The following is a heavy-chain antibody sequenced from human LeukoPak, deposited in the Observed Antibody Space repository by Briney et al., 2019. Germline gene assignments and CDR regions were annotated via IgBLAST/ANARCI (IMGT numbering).Heavy chain of an antibody. CDR1: GGTFSSYA. J-gene: IGHJ3*02. CDR3: AQGAIAVAGYHVFDI. CDR2: IIPIFGTA. V-gene: IGHV1-69*05. D-gene: IGHD6-19*01. Sequence: SVKVSCKASGGTFSSYAISWVRQAPGQGLEWMGRIIPIFGTANYAQKFQGRVTITTDESTSTAYMELSSLRSEDTAVYYCAQGAIAVAGYHVFDIWGQGTMVTVSS.